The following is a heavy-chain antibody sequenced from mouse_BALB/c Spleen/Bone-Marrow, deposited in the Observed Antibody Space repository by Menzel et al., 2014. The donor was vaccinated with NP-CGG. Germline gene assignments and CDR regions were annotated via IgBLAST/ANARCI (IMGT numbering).Heavy chain of an antibody. V-gene: IGHV1-82*01. CDR3: ARHYYEYDGVTDY. CDR1: GYAFSNSW. J-gene: IGHJ4*01. Sequence: QVQLQQSGPELVKPGASVRISCKASGYAFSNSWMNWVKQRPGQGLEWIGRIYPGDGDTYYNEKFKGKATLTLDKSSSTAYMELSSLSSEDSEVYYCARHYYEYDGVTDYWGQGTSVTVSS. CDR2: IYPGDGDT. D-gene: IGHD2-4*01.